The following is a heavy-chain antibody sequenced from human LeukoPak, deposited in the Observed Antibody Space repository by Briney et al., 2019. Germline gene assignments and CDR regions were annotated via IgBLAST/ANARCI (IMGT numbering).Heavy chain of an antibody. CDR3: ASSHSSSGYCSGGSCPDY. J-gene: IGHJ4*02. Sequence: GGSLRLSCVGSGFIFSTYAMSWVRQAPGKGPEWVSAISAGKGNTYSADSVKGRFTISRDNSKNTLYLQMNSLRAEDTAVYYCASSHSSSGYCSGGSCPDYWGQGTLVTVSS. CDR1: GFIFSTYA. CDR2: ISAGKGNT. D-gene: IGHD2-15*01. V-gene: IGHV3-23*01.